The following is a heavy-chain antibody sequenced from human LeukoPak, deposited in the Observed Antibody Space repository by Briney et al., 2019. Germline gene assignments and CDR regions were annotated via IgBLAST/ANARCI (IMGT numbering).Heavy chain of an antibody. V-gene: IGHV1-8*01. Sequence: ASVKVSCKASGYTFTSYDINWVRQATGQGLEWMGWMNPNSGNTGYAQKFQGRVTMTRNTSISTAYMELSSLRSEDTAVYYCARGHNYDILTGYYRSYYYYYGMDVRGQGTTVTVSS. D-gene: IGHD3-9*01. CDR3: ARGHNYDILTGYYRSYYYYYGMDV. CDR1: GYTFTSYD. J-gene: IGHJ6*02. CDR2: MNPNSGNT.